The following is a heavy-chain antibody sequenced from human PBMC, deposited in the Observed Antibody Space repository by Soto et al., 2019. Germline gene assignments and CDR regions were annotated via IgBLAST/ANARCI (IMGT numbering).Heavy chain of an antibody. J-gene: IGHJ6*02. V-gene: IGHV4-34*01. CDR1: GGSFSGYY. CDR3: DRGSTARKYYYYYYGKDV. D-gene: IGHD6-6*01. Sequence: SETLSLTCAVYGGSFSGYYWSWIRQPPGKGLEWIGEINHSGITNYNPSLNSRVTISVDTSKNKFSLKLSSVTAADTAVYYCDRGSTARKYYYYYYGKDVWGRGTTV. CDR2: INHSGIT.